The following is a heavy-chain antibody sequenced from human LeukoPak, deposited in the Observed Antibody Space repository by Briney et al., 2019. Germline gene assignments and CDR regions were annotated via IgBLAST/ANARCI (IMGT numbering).Heavy chain of an antibody. CDR3: AKYHMTTVVTLCFDR. CDR2: IRGSSCST. V-gene: IGHV3-23*01. D-gene: IGHD4-23*01. CDR1: GFTVSSNY. J-gene: IGHJ5*02. Sequence: PGGSQRLSCAASGFTVSSNYMSWVRHAPGKGLEWVLAIRGSSCSTYYGDRVVCRCTISKDNTKITLYLQMNSLRAEDTAVYCCAKYHMTTVVTLCFDRWGQGTLVTVSS.